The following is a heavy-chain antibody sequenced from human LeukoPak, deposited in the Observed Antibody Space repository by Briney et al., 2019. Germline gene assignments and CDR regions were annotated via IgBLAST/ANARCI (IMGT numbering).Heavy chain of an antibody. J-gene: IGHJ4*02. D-gene: IGHD3-22*01. CDR2: INHSGST. V-gene: IGHV4-34*01. Sequence: SETLSLTCAVYGGSFSGYYWSWIRQPPGKGLEWIGEINHSGSTNYNPSLKSRVTISVDTSKNQFSLKLSSVTAADTAVYYCARDVYYYDSSGYHLFDYWGQGTLVTVSS. CDR3: ARDVYYYDSSGYHLFDY. CDR1: GGSFSGYY.